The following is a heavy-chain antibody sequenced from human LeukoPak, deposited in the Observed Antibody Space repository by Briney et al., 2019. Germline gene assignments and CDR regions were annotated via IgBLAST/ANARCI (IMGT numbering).Heavy chain of an antibody. V-gene: IGHV3-7*03. D-gene: IGHD3-16*01. J-gene: IGHJ4*02. CDR3: ARSEINDYIKY. CDR1: GFTFSSYW. CDR2: IKKDGSEK. Sequence: GGSLRLSCAASGFTFSSYWMSWVRQAPGKGLEWVANIKKDGSEKYSVDSVKGRFTISRDNAKTSLYLQMNTLRAEDTAVYYCARSEINDYIKYWGQGILVTVSS.